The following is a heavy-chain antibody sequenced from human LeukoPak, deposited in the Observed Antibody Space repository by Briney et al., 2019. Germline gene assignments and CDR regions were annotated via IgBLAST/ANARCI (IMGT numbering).Heavy chain of an antibody. D-gene: IGHD3-10*01. Sequence: SGGSLRLSCAASRFTFDDYGMSWVRQAPGKGLEWVSGINWNGGSTGYADSVKGRFTISRDNAKNSLYLQMNSLRAEDTALYYCARCRGSGSYYNSPLDYWGQGTLVTVSS. CDR1: RFTFDDYG. J-gene: IGHJ4*02. V-gene: IGHV3-20*04. CDR2: INWNGGST. CDR3: ARCRGSGSYYNSPLDY.